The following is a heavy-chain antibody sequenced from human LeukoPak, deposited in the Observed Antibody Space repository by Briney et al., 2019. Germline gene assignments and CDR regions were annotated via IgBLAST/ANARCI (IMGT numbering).Heavy chain of an antibody. V-gene: IGHV1-69*04. Sequence: SVKVSCKASGGTFSSYAISWVRQAPGQGLEWMGRIIPILGIANYAQKFQGRVAITADKSTRTAYMELSSLRSEDTAVYYCARDWEGYYDFWSGPRWFDPWGQGTLVTVSS. CDR2: IIPILGIA. D-gene: IGHD3-3*01. CDR1: GGTFSSYA. J-gene: IGHJ5*02. CDR3: ARDWEGYYDFWSGPRWFDP.